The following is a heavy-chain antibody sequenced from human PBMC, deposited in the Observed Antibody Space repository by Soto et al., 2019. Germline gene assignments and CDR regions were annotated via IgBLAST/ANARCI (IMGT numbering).Heavy chain of an antibody. J-gene: IGHJ4*02. CDR2: ISGSDDST. CDR1: GFTFSSYA. V-gene: IGHV3-23*01. CDR3: AKRSSSSTFDY. Sequence: EVQLLESGGGLVQPGESLRLSCAASGFTFSSYAMSWVRQAPGKGLEWVSVISGSDDSTYYADSVKGRFTISRDNYTNTLDLQMNSLRAEDTAVYYCAKRSSSSTFDYWGQGTLVTVSS. D-gene: IGHD6-6*01.